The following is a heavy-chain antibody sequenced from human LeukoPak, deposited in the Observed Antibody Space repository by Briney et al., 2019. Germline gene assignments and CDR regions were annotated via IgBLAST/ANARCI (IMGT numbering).Heavy chain of an antibody. V-gene: IGHV3-73*01. J-gene: IGHJ4*02. CDR3: TRHNYYGSGSYYNGDY. D-gene: IGHD3-10*01. Sequence: PGGSLRLSCAASGFTFSVSSMHWVRQASGKGLEWVGRIRSKANSYATAYAASVKGRFTLSRDDSKNTAYLQMNSLKTEDTAVYYCTRHNYYGSGSYYNGDYWGQGTLVTVSS. CDR2: IRSKANSYAT. CDR1: GFTFSVSS.